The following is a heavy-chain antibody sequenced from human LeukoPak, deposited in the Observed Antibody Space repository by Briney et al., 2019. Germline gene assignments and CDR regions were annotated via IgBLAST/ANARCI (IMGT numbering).Heavy chain of an antibody. CDR3: ARGTKLGYYDSSGSLGY. CDR2: ISSSGSTI. Sequence: GGSLRLSCAASGFTFSDYYMSWIRQAPGKGLEWVSYISSSGSTIYYADSVKGRFTISKDNAKNSLYLQMNSLRAEDTAVYYCARGTKLGYYDSSGSLGYWGQGTLVTVSS. V-gene: IGHV3-11*04. J-gene: IGHJ4*02. CDR1: GFTFSDYY. D-gene: IGHD3-22*01.